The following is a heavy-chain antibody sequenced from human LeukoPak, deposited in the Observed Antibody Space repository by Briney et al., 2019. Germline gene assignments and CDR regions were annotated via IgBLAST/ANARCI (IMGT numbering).Heavy chain of an antibody. CDR3: TTNPGYSSSWYGYVRRYYGMDV. Sequence: SETLSLTCAVYGGSFSGYYWSWIRQPPGKGLEWIGEINHSGSTNYNPSLKSRVTISVYTSKNQFSLKLSSVTAADTALHYCTTNPGYSSSWYGYVRRYYGMDVWGQGTTVTVSS. V-gene: IGHV4-34*01. CDR2: INHSGST. J-gene: IGHJ6*02. CDR1: GGSFSGYY. D-gene: IGHD6-13*01.